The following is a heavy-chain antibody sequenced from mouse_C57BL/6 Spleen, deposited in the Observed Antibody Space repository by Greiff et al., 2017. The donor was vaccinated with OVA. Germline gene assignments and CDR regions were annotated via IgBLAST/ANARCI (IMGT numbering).Heavy chain of an antibody. J-gene: IGHJ3*01. V-gene: IGHV3-6*01. Sequence: EVKLMESGPGLVKPSQSLSLTCSVTGYSITSGYYWNWIRQFPGNKLEWMGYISYDGSNNYNPSLKNRISITRDTSKNQFFLKLNSVTTEDTATYDCARRDYDWFAYWGQGTLVTVSA. D-gene: IGHD2-4*01. CDR3: ARRDYDWFAY. CDR2: ISYDGSN. CDR1: GYSITSGYY.